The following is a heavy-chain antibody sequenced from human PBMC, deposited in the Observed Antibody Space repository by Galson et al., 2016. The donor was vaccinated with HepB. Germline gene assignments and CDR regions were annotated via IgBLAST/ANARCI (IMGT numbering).Heavy chain of an antibody. CDR3: VREGYSSAWDDWFFDV. CDR2: IGKTEDT. J-gene: IGHJ2*01. D-gene: IGHD6-19*01. V-gene: IGHV3-13*04. Sequence: SLRLSCAASGFTFSRSDMNWVRQPTGKGLEWVSAIGKTEDTYYADSVKGRFTISRENARNSLYLQMDSLRAGDTAVYYCVREGYSSAWDDWFFDVWGRGTLVTVSS. CDR1: GFTFSRSD.